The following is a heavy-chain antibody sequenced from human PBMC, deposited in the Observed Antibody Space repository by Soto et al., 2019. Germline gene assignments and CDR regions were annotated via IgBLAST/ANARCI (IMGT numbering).Heavy chain of an antibody. CDR3: ARDSPPVDY. CDR2: ISAYNGNT. CDR1: GYTFTNYG. J-gene: IGHJ4*02. V-gene: IGHV1-18*03. Sequence: QVQLVQSGAEVKKPGASVKVSCKASGYTFTNYGISWVRQAPGQGLEWMGWISAYNGNTNYAQKLQGRVIKTTDTTTSTAYMNPRSLRSSDMAVYYCARDSPPVDYWGQGNLVTDCS.